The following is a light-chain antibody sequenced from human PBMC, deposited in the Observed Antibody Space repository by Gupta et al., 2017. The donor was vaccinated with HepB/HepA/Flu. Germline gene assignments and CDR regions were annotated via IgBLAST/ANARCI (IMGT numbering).Light chain of an antibody. J-gene: IGKJ1*01. Sequence: ETVMTQSPATLSLSLGERATRSCRASQSISSNLAWYQQKAGQAPRLLIYGASIRATGIPARFSGNGSGTDFTLTSSRRQSEDFAIYYWQQDNTLSTFGQGTMVEIK. V-gene: IGKV3-15*01. CDR2: GAS. CDR1: QSISSN. CDR3: QQDNTLST.